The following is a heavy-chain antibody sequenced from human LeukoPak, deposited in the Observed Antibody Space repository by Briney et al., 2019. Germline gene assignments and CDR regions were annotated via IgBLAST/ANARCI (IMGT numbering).Heavy chain of an antibody. CDR2: INHSGRT. Sequence: SETLSLTCAVYGGSFSGYYWSWIRQPPGKGLGWIGEINHSGRTNYNPSLKSRVTISVDTSKNQFSLKLSSVTAADTAVYYCARGPSSIAARPSLGFDYWGQGTLVTVSS. J-gene: IGHJ4*02. V-gene: IGHV4-34*01. D-gene: IGHD6-6*01. CDR1: GGSFSGYY. CDR3: ARGPSSIAARPSLGFDY.